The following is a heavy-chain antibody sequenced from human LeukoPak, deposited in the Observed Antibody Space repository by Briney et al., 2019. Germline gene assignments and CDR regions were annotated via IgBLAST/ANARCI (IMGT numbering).Heavy chain of an antibody. V-gene: IGHV3-20*04. D-gene: IGHD2-2*01. J-gene: IGHJ4*02. CDR1: GFAFDEHG. Sequence: GGSLRLSCTASGFAFDEHGMSWVRQVPGKGLEWVSGINWSGGSTGYADPLRGRFTISRDNAKNSLYLQMDSLRAEDTALYYCARVPITSPFYFDYWGQGTLVTVSS. CDR3: ARVPITSPFYFDY. CDR2: INWSGGST.